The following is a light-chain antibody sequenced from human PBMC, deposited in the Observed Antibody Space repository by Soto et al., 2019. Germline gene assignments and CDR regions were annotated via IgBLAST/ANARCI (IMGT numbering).Light chain of an antibody. J-gene: IGLJ2*01. Sequence: QPVLTQPAYVSGSPGQSITISCTGTSSDVGGYNYVSWYQQHPGKAPKLIIYAVSNRPSGVSHRFSGSKSGNTASLAISGLQAEDEAEYYCSSYTSISSVAFGGGTKLTVL. CDR3: SSYTSISSVA. CDR1: SSDVGGYNY. CDR2: AVS. V-gene: IGLV2-14*01.